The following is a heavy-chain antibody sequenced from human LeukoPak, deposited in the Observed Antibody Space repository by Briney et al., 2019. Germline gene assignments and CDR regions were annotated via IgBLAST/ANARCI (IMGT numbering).Heavy chain of an antibody. CDR3: ARELTVRAVTTNY. Sequence: ASVKVSCKASGYTFTSYAMHWVRQAPGQRPEWMGWINAGNGNTKYSQKFQGRVTITRDTSASTAYMELSSLRSEDTAVYYCARELTVRAVTTNYWGQGTLVTVSS. CDR2: INAGNGNT. D-gene: IGHD4-17*01. V-gene: IGHV1-3*01. CDR1: GYTFTSYA. J-gene: IGHJ4*02.